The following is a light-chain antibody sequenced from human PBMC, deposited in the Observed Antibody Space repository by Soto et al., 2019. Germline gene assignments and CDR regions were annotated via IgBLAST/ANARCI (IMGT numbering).Light chain of an antibody. CDR3: QQYNEWRT. J-gene: IGKJ1*01. CDR1: QSVHNN. CDR2: AVS. Sequence: EIVMTQSPATLSVSPGERATLSCRASQSVHNNLAWYQQKPGQAPRLLIHAVSTRATGIPARFSGSGSGTEFTLTISSLQSEDFAVYFCQQYNEWRTFDQGTKVE. V-gene: IGKV3-15*01.